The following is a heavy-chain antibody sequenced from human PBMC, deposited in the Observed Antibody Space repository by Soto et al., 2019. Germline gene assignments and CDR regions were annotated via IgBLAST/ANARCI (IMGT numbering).Heavy chain of an antibody. J-gene: IGHJ4*02. CDR3: AKDSDLLGWRFDY. CDR1: GFTFSSYG. V-gene: IGHV3-30*18. Sequence: PGGSLRLSCAASGFTFSSYGMHWVRQAPGKGLEWVAVISYDGSNKYYADSVKGRFTISRDNSKNTLYLQMNSLRAEDTAVYYCAKDSDLLGWRFDYWGQGTLVTVS. D-gene: IGHD6-19*01. CDR2: ISYDGSNK.